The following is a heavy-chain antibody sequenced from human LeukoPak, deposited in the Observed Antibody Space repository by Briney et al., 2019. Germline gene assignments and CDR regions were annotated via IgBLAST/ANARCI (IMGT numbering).Heavy chain of an antibody. CDR3: ARASGYLRFLEWLSPYYYYGMDV. V-gene: IGHV4-59*01. Sequence: SETLSLTCTVSRGSITGYYWSWIRQPPEKGLEWIGWIHYSGDIRHNPSLTSRVTISVDTSTNQFSLKVSSVTAADTAVYYCARASGYLRFLEWLSPYYYYGMDVWGQGTTVTVSS. J-gene: IGHJ6*02. CDR1: RGSITGYY. D-gene: IGHD3-3*01. CDR2: IHYSGDI.